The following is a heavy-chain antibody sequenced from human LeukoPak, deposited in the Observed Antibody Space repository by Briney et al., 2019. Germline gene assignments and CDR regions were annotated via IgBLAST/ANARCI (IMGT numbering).Heavy chain of an antibody. V-gene: IGHV3-23*01. CDR2: ISVSVGST. D-gene: IGHD2-15*01. Sequence: PGGAPRLSCAASGVASAGYAMGGVRQAPGEGLEWGSAISVSVGSTYYADSVKGRFTISRDNSKNTLYLQMHTLRAEDTAVYYCAKVGIVVVVAGPTSNWFDPWGQGTLVTVSS. CDR1: GVASAGYA. J-gene: IGHJ5*02. CDR3: AKVGIVVVVAGPTSNWFDP.